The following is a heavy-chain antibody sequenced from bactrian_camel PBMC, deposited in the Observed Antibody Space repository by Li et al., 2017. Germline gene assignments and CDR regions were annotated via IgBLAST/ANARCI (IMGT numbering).Heavy chain of an antibody. CDR1: AFSIGTYC. J-gene: IGHJ4*01. CDR3: AARASRRCGDWYDY. D-gene: IGHD2*01. V-gene: IGHV3S55*01. CDR2: ISRDDVT. Sequence: HVQLVESGGGSVQSGGSQRLSCVACAFSIGTYCMGWSRQAPGKEREGVAAISRDDVTVYRDSAKGRFTISKDNAKNTLYLQMNSLKPEDTALYYCAARASRRCGDWYDYWGQGTQVTVS.